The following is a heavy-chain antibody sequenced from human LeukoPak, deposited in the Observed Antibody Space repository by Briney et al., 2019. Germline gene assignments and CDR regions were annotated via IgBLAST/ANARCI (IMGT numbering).Heavy chain of an antibody. Sequence: GGSLRLSCAVSVFTFSRHWMSGVPQAPGKGREWLANIKQDGSEKYYVDSVGGRFTISRDNAKNNLYLQMNRLRAEDTAVYYCARSYYGSGTSYGMDVWGQGTTVTVSS. J-gene: IGHJ6*02. CDR2: IKQDGSEK. V-gene: IGHV3-7*01. D-gene: IGHD3-10*01. CDR3: ARSYYGSGTSYGMDV. CDR1: VFTFSRHW.